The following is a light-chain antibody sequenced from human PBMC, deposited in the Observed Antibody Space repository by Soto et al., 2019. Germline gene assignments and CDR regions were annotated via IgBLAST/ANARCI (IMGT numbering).Light chain of an antibody. CDR3: QQYNSYS. CDR1: QSVTSNY. Sequence: EIVLTQSPGTLSLSPGERATLSCGASQSVTSNYLAWYQQKPGQAPRLLIYDASNRATGIPARFSGSGSGTDFTLTISSLQPDDFATYYCQQYNSYSFGQGTKVDIK. J-gene: IGKJ1*01. CDR2: DAS. V-gene: IGKV3-20*01.